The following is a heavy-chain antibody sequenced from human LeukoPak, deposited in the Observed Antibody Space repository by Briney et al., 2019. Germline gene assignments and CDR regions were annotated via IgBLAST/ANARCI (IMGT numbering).Heavy chain of an antibody. CDR3: AKSGSGWPDYYYYGMDV. CDR1: GFTFSSYA. Sequence: GGSLRLSCAASGFTFSSYAMSWVRQAPGKGLEWVSAISGSGGSTYYADSVKGRFTISRDNSKNTLYLQMNSLRAEDTAVYYCAKSGSGWPDYYYYGMDVWGQGTTVTVSS. V-gene: IGHV3-23*01. J-gene: IGHJ6*02. D-gene: IGHD6-19*01. CDR2: ISGSGGST.